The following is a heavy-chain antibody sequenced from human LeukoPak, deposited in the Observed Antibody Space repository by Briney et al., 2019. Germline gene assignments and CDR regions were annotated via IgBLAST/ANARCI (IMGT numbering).Heavy chain of an antibody. CDR1: GFTFNNYN. D-gene: IGHD1-26*01. CDR3: ARDPYSGNYGNYYYYYMDV. Sequence: GGSLRLSCAASGFTFNNYNMNWVRQAPGRALEWVSSITSSGTYIFYADSVKGRFTISRDNAKNSLYLQMNSLGPEDTAVYYCARDPYSGNYGNYYYYYMDVWGKGTTVTVSS. V-gene: IGHV3-21*01. CDR2: ITSSGTYI. J-gene: IGHJ6*03.